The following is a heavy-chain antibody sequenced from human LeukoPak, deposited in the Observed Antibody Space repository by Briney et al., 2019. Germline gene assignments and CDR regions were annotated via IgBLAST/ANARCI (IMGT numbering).Heavy chain of an antibody. Sequence: PSETLSLTCTVSGGSISGYYWSWIRQPPGKGLEWIGYIHFSGSTDYNLSLKSRVTISADTSKNQFSLKVTSVTAADRAVYYCARGVLFGSGSYGVDVWGQGTTVTVSS. CDR2: IHFSGST. J-gene: IGHJ6*02. D-gene: IGHD3-10*01. CDR1: GGSISGYY. CDR3: ARGVLFGSGSYGVDV. V-gene: IGHV4-59*01.